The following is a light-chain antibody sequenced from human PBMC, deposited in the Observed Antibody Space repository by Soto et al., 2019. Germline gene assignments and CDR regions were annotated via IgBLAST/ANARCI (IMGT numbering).Light chain of an antibody. J-gene: IGKJ1*01. CDR2: KAS. CDR3: QQYRIYSPWT. V-gene: IGKV1-5*03. CDR1: QSIDSW. Sequence: DLQMTQSPSTLSASVGDRVSITCRASQSIDSWLAWYQQRPGKAPQLLIYKASSLKSGVPSRFSGSGSGTEFTLTISSLQPDDFATYYCQQYRIYSPWTFGQGTKVEIK.